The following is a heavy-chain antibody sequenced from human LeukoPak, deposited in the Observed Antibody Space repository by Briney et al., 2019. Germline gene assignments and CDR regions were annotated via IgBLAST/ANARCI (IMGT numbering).Heavy chain of an antibody. CDR3: ARSAPINDFWSGYYNWFDP. J-gene: IGHJ5*02. CDR1: GYTFTSYD. Sequence: ASVKVSCKASGYTFTSYDINCVRQATGQGPESIGCLNPNSGNTGYAQKFQGRVTMTRNTSISTAYMELSSLISEDTAVYYCARSAPINDFWSGYYNWFDPWGQGTLVTVSS. CDR2: LNPNSGNT. D-gene: IGHD3-3*01. V-gene: IGHV1-8*01.